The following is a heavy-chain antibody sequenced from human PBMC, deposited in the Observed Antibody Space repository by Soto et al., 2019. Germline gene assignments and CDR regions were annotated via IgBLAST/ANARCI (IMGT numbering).Heavy chain of an antibody. V-gene: IGHV5-10-1*03. CDR2: IDPSDSYT. D-gene: IGHD6-25*01. J-gene: IGHJ6*02. CDR1: GYSFTSYW. Sequence: EVQLVQSGAEVKKPGESLRISCKGSGYSFTSYWISWVRQMPWKGLEWMGRIDPSDSYTNYSPSFQGHVTISADKSISTAYLQWSSLKASDTAMYYCARLGGLAAAPVNYYYGMDVWGQGTTVTVSS. CDR3: ARLGGLAAAPVNYYYGMDV.